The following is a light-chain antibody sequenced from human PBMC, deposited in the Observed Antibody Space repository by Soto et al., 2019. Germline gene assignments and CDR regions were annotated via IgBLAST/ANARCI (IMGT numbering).Light chain of an antibody. J-gene: IGKJ5*01. V-gene: IGKV3-15*01. CDR3: QQSYSTPIT. CDR2: AAS. Sequence: IVISQSPATLSVSPGERATLSCRASHSVNRNLAWYQQKPGQAPRLLIYAASTRATGIPARFSGSGSGTDFTLTISSLQPEDFATYYCQQSYSTPITFGQGTRLEIK. CDR1: HSVNRN.